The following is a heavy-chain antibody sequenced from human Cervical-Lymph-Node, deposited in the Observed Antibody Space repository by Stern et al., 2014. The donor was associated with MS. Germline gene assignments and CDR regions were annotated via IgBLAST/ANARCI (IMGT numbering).Heavy chain of an antibody. J-gene: IGHJ4*02. CDR2: ISSDGSRT. V-gene: IGHV3-74*01. CDR1: GFTFGTHW. Sequence: EVQLVESGGGLVQPGGSLRLSCAASGFTFGTHWMHWVRQAPGKGLVWVSYISSDGSRTGYADSVKGRFTISRDNAKNILYLQLDSLRAEDSGVYYCARDPPGSVWDTFDYWGQGTLVTVSS. D-gene: IGHD5-18*01. CDR3: ARDPPGSVWDTFDY.